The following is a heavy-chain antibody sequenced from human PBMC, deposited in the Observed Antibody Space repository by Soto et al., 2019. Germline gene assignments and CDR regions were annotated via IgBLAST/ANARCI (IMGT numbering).Heavy chain of an antibody. Sequence: SVKVSCKASGGTFSSHAISWVRQAPGQGLEWMGGIIPIFGTANYAQKFQGRVTITADESTSTAYMELSSLRSEDTAVYYCARAIPGGITGTTQNYYYGMDVWGQGTTVTVSS. CDR1: GGTFSSHA. J-gene: IGHJ6*02. D-gene: IGHD1-7*01. CDR3: ARAIPGGITGTTQNYYYGMDV. CDR2: IIPIFGTA. V-gene: IGHV1-69*13.